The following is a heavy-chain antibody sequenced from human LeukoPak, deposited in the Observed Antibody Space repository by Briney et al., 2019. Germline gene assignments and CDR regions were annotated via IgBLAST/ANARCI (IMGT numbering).Heavy chain of an antibody. CDR3: ARVVDYYDSNGYLPDAFDI. J-gene: IGHJ3*02. CDR2: IYTSGST. Sequence: SETLSLTCTVSGGSISSYYWSWIRQPAGKGLEWIGRIYTSGSTNYNPTLKSRVTISVDKSKNQFSLKLSSVTAADTAVYYCARVVDYYDSNGYLPDAFDIWGQGTMVTVSS. CDR1: GGSISSYY. D-gene: IGHD3-22*01. V-gene: IGHV4-4*07.